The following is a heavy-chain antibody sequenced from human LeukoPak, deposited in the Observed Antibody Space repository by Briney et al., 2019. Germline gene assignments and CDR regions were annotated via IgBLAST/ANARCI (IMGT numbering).Heavy chain of an antibody. CDR3: ARHLVPGITMVRGVTRTLLFDP. V-gene: IGHV5-51*01. CDR2: IYPGDSNT. D-gene: IGHD3-10*01. CDR1: GYRFTSYW. Sequence: GESLKISCKGSGYRFTSYWIGWVRQMPGKGLEWMGIIYPGDSNTRYSPSFQGQVTISADKSISTAYLQWSSLKASDTAMYYCARHLVPGITMVRGVTRTLLFDPWGQGTLVTVSS. J-gene: IGHJ5*02.